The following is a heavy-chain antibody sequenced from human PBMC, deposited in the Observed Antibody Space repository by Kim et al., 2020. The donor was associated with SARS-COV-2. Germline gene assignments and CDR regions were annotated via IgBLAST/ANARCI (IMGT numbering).Heavy chain of an antibody. D-gene: IGHD2-15*01. Sequence: GGSLRLSCAASGFTFSSYEMNWVRQAPGKGLEWVSYISSSGSTIYYADSVKGRFTISRDNAKNSLHLQMNSLRADDTAVYYCERDEAGRDVCDWGHGTPV. J-gene: IGHJ4*03. V-gene: IGHV3-48*03. CDR1: GFTFSSYE. CDR3: ERDEAGRDVCD. CDR2: ISSSGSTI.